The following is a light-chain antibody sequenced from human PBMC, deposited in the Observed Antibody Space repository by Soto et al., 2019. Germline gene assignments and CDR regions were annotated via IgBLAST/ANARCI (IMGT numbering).Light chain of an antibody. Sequence: QSVLTQPPSVSAAPGQKVTISCSGSSSNIGSNVVSWYQQVLGTATRLLTYDDTKRASGIPDRFSGSKSGSSATLGITGLQTGYEADYYCGTWDNSLSVVVFGGGTKVTVL. CDR2: DDT. CDR3: GTWDNSLSVVV. J-gene: IGLJ2*01. CDR1: SSNIGSNV. V-gene: IGLV1-51*02.